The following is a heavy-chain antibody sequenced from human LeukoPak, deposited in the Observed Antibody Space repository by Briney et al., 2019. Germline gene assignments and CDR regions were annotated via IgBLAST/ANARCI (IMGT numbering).Heavy chain of an antibody. CDR2: ISGSGGST. CDR1: GFTFSSYA. D-gene: IGHD2-2*01. V-gene: IGHV3-23*01. Sequence: GGSLRLSCAASGFTFSSYAMSWVRQAPGKGLEWVSAISGSGGSTYYADSVKGRFTISRDNSKNTLYLQMNSLRAEDTAVYYCARLGSDYCSSTSCYVHGMDVWGQGTTVTASS. J-gene: IGHJ6*02. CDR3: ARLGSDYCSSTSCYVHGMDV.